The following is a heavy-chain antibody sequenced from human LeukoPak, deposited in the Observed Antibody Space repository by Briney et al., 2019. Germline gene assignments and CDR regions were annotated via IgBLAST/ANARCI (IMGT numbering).Heavy chain of an antibody. CDR2: ISDSGGST. D-gene: IGHD2-2*01. CDR3: ARDRGYCSSTSCSPPPGAFDI. Sequence: PGGSLRLSFAASGFTFKSYVMSWVRQAPGKGLGWVSTISDSGGSTHYADSVKGRFTISRDNAKNSLYLQMNSLRAEDTAVYYCARDRGYCSSTSCSPPPGAFDIWGQGTMVTVSS. J-gene: IGHJ3*02. V-gene: IGHV3-23*01. CDR1: GFTFKSYV.